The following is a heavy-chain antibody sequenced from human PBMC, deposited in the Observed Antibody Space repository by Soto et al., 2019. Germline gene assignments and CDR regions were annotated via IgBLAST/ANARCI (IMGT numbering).Heavy chain of an antibody. D-gene: IGHD2-8*02. CDR2: INHSGST. CDR1: GGSFSGYS. CDR3: ARDKITGLFDY. J-gene: IGHJ4*02. V-gene: IGHV4-34*01. Sequence: QVQLQQWGAGLLKPSETLSLTCAVYGGSFSGYSWTWIRQPPGTGLEWIGEINHSGSTNYNPSLKXXVTISVDTSKNQFSLKLPSVTAADTAVYYCARDKITGLFDYWGQGTLVTVSS.